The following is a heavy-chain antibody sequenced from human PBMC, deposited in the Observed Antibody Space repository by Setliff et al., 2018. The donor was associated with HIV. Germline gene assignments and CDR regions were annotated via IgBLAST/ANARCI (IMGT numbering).Heavy chain of an antibody. J-gene: IGHJ4*02. CDR1: GFSLSTNRMC. CDR2: IDWDDDK. Sequence: SGPTLVNPTQTLTLTCTFSGFSLSTNRMCVGWIRQPPGKALEWLARIDWDDDKYYNTSLQIRLTISKDTSKNQVVLTMTNMDPADTATYYCARIQSPTMVIDYWGRGTLVTVSS. V-gene: IGHV2-70*11. D-gene: IGHD3-10*01. CDR3: ARIQSPTMVIDY.